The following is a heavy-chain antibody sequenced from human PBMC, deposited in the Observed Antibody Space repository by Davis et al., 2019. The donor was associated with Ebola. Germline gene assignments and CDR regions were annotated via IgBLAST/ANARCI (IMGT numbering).Heavy chain of an antibody. V-gene: IGHV4-39*07. Sequence: PSETLSLTCTVSGGSISSSSYYWGWIRQPPGKGLEWIGEINHSGSTNYNPSLKSRVTISVDTSKNQFSLKLSSVTAADTAVYYCARGNYDILTGYYKRVYYYYYYMDVWGKGTTVTVSS. CDR2: INHSGST. D-gene: IGHD3-9*01. J-gene: IGHJ6*03. CDR3: ARGNYDILTGYYKRVYYYYYYMDV. CDR1: GGSISSSSYY.